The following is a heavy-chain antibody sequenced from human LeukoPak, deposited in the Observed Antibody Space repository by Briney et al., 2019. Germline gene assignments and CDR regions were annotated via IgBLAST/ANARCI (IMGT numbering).Heavy chain of an antibody. V-gene: IGHV3-21*01. J-gene: IGHJ4*02. Sequence: GGSLRLSCAASGFTFSSYSMNWVRQAPGKGLEWVSSISSSSSYIYYADSVKGRFTISRDNAKNSLYLQMNSLRAEDTAVYYCARVGPMDDSSGYYYYFDYWGQGTLVTVSS. D-gene: IGHD3-22*01. CDR1: GFTFSSYS. CDR2: ISSSSSYI. CDR3: ARVGPMDDSSGYYYYFDY.